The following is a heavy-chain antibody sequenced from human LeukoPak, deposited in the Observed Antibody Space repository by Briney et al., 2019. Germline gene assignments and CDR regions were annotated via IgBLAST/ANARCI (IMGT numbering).Heavy chain of an antibody. J-gene: IGHJ4*02. CDR3: ASIDLDS. CDR1: GYTLSELS. CDR2: EDGEA. Sequence: HWASAKVSCKVSGYTLSELSIHWVRQAPGKGLEWMGGEDGEAIYAQKFQGRVTMTEDTSTDTAYMDLSSLISEDTAVYYCASIDLDSWGQGTLVTVSS. V-gene: IGHV1-24*01. D-gene: IGHD3-22*01.